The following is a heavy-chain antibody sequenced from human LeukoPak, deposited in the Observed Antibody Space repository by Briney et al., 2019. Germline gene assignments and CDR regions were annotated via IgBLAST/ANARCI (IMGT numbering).Heavy chain of an antibody. D-gene: IGHD3-16*01. CDR3: ARSNWDYPFEY. Sequence: PGGSLRLSCAASGSTFSSYAMSWVRQAPGKGLEWVSAISGSGGSTYYADSVKGRFTISRDNSKNTLYLQMNSLRAEDTAVYYCARSNWDYPFEYWGQGTLVTVSS. V-gene: IGHV3-23*01. CDR1: GSTFSSYA. J-gene: IGHJ4*02. CDR2: ISGSGGST.